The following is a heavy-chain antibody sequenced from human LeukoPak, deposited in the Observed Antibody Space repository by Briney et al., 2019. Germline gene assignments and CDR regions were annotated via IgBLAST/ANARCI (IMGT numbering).Heavy chain of an antibody. CDR3: ARDRSPDIVVVVAATERNWFDP. CDR2: IYHSGST. D-gene: IGHD2-15*01. Sequence: SETLSLTCAVSGYSISSGYYWGWIRQPPGKGLEWIGSIYHSGSTYYTPSLKSRVTISVDTSKNQFSLKLSSVTAADTAVYYCARDRSPDIVVVVAATERNWFDPWGQGTLVTVSS. V-gene: IGHV4-38-2*02. J-gene: IGHJ5*02. CDR1: GYSISSGYY.